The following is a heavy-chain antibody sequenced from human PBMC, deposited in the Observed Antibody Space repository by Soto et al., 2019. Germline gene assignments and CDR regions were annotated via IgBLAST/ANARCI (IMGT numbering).Heavy chain of an antibody. D-gene: IGHD2-15*01. Sequence: PGESLKISCKGSGYSFTSYWIGWVRQMPGKGLVWMGIIYPGDSDTRYSPSFQGQVTISADKSISTAYLQWSSLKASDTAMYYCARSPPYCSGGSCYPNWFDPWGQGTLVTVSS. CDR2: IYPGDSDT. CDR3: ARSPPYCSGGSCYPNWFDP. V-gene: IGHV5-51*01. CDR1: GYSFTSYW. J-gene: IGHJ5*02.